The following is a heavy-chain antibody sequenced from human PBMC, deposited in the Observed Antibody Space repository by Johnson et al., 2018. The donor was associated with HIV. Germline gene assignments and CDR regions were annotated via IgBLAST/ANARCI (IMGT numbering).Heavy chain of an antibody. V-gene: IGHV3-66*04. Sequence: VQLVESGGGLVQPGGSLRLSCAASGFTVSSNYMSWVRQAPGKGLEWVSVIYSGGSTYYADSVKGRFTISRDNSNNTLYLQMNILRAEDTAVYYCARHKAVADAFDIWGQGTMVTVSS. D-gene: IGHD6-19*01. CDR3: ARHKAVADAFDI. CDR1: GFTVSSNY. J-gene: IGHJ3*02. CDR2: IYSGGST.